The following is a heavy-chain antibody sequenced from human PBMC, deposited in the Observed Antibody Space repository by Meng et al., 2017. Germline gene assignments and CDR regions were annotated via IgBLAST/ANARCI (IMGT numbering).Heavy chain of an antibody. CDR3: SRVAIVGALNFDY. CDR1: GGTFSSYA. D-gene: IGHD1-26*01. Sequence: SVKVSCKASGGTFSSYAISWVRQAPGQGLEWMGGIIPIFGTANYAQKFRGRVTITADKSTSTAYMELSSLRSEDTAVYYCSRVAIVGALNFDYWGQGTLVTVSS. V-gene: IGHV1-69*06. J-gene: IGHJ4*02. CDR2: IIPIFGTA.